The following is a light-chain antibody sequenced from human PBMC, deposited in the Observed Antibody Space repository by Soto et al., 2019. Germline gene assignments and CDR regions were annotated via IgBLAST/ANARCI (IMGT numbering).Light chain of an antibody. CDR1: SRDVDGYNY. J-gene: IGLJ1*01. Sequence: QSVLTQPASVSGSPGQSITISCTGTSRDVDGYNYVSWYQQHPGKAPKLMIYDVSNRPSGVSNRFSGSKSGNTASLTLSWLQAEDEADYYCSSYTSSSTVFGTGTKLTVL. CDR2: DVS. V-gene: IGLV2-14*01. CDR3: SSYTSSSTV.